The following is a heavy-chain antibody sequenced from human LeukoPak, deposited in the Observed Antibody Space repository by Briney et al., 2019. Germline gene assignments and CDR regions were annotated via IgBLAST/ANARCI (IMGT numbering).Heavy chain of an antibody. CDR1: GYTFTSYA. CDR2: INAGNGNT. CDR3: ARDSTSHSSENFDI. D-gene: IGHD2-2*01. Sequence: ASVKVSCKASGYTFTSYAMHWVRQAPGQRLEWMGWINAGNGNTKYSQKFQGRVTMTRDMSTSTVYMELSSLRSEDTAAYYCARDSTSHSSENFDIWGQGTMVTVSS. V-gene: IGHV1-3*01. J-gene: IGHJ3*02.